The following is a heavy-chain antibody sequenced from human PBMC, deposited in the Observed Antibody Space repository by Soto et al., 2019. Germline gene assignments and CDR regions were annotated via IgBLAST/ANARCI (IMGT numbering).Heavy chain of an antibody. V-gene: IGHV1-46*03. CDR3: ARDFGLGGATRTGSGYYYYGMDV. J-gene: IGHJ6*02. D-gene: IGHD1-26*01. Sequence: ASVKVSCKASGYTFTSYYMHWVRQAPGQGLEWMGIINPSGGSTSYAQKFQGRVTMTRDTSTSTVYMELSSLRSEDTAVYYCARDFGLGGATRTGSGYYYYGMDVWGQGTTVTVSS. CDR1: GYTFTSYY. CDR2: INPSGGST.